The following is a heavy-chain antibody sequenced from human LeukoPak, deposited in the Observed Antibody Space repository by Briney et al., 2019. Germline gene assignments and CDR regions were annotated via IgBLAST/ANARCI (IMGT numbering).Heavy chain of an antibody. CDR1: GGPFSGYF. J-gene: IGHJ4*02. Sequence: SETLSLTCAVSGGPFSGYFWSWIRQSSGKGLEWIGEIHNSGTTNYNPSLNSRVTISEDTSKNQFYLNLSSVTAADTAVYYYARRYYYNLGSFPFDFWGQGTLVTVSS. D-gene: IGHD3-10*01. CDR2: IHNSGTT. CDR3: ARRYYYNLGSFPFDF. V-gene: IGHV4-34*01.